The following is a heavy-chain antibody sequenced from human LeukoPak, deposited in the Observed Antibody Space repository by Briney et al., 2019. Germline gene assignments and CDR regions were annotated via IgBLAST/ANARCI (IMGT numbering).Heavy chain of an antibody. D-gene: IGHD3-16*01. J-gene: IGHJ4*02. CDR3: ARDPAYLDF. V-gene: IGHV4-59*12. Sequence: SETLSLTCTVSGGSIRSYHWSWIRQPPGKGLEWIGYIYSSGTTNYNPSFKSRVTMSVDTSKNQFSLKLSSVTAADTAVYYCARDPAYLDFWGQGTLVTVSS. CDR2: IYSSGTT. CDR1: GGSIRSYH.